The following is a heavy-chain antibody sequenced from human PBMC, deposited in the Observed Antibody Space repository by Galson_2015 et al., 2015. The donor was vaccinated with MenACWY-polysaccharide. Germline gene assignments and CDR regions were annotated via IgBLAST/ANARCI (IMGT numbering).Heavy chain of an antibody. J-gene: IGHJ3*02. Sequence: SLRLSCAASGFTFDDYAMHWVRQAPGKGLEWVSGISWNSGSIGYADSVKGRFTISRDNAKNSLYLQMNSLRAEDTALYYCAKVRVESSGAFDIWGQGTMVTVSS. CDR1: GFTFDDYA. V-gene: IGHV3-9*01. CDR2: ISWNSGSI. CDR3: AKVRVESSGAFDI. D-gene: IGHD2-15*01.